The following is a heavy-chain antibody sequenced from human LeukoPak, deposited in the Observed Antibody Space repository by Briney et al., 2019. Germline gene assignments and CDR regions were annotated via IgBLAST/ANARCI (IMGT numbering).Heavy chain of an antibody. CDR2: IYYSGST. CDR1: GGSISSHY. CDR3: ARLPAHYFDY. J-gene: IGHJ4*02. Sequence: SETLSLTCTVSGGSISSHYWSWIRQPPGKGLEWIGYIYYSGSTNYNPSLKSRVTISVDTSKNQFSLKLSSVTAADTAVYYCARLPAHYFDYWGQGTLATVSS. V-gene: IGHV4-59*11.